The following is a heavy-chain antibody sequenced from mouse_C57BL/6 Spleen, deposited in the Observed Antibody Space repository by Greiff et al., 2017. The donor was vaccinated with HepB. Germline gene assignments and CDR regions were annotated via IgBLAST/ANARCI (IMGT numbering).Heavy chain of an antibody. Sequence: EVQLVESGGGLVKPGGSLKLSCAASGFTFSSYAMSWVRQTPEKRLEWVATISDGGSYTYYPDNVKGRFTISRDNAKNNLYLQMSHLKSEDTAMYYCARGEYYYYDGAMDYWGQGTSVTVSS. CDR1: GFTFSSYA. D-gene: IGHD2-4*01. CDR2: ISDGGSYT. V-gene: IGHV5-4*01. J-gene: IGHJ4*01. CDR3: ARGEYYYYDGAMDY.